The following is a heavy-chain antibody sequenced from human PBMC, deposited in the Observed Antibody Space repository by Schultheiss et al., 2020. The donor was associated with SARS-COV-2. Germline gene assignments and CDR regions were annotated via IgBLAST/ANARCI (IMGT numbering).Heavy chain of an antibody. Sequence: SQTLSLTCTVSGGSVSSGSYYWSWIRQPPGKGLEWIGYIYYSGSTNYNPSLKSRVTISVDTSKNQFSLKLSSVTAADTAVYYCARQGFLEWLLYRSYFDYWGQGTLVTVSS. V-gene: IGHV4-61*01. D-gene: IGHD3-3*01. CDR2: IYYSGST. CDR3: ARQGFLEWLLYRSYFDY. J-gene: IGHJ4*02. CDR1: GGSVSSGSYY.